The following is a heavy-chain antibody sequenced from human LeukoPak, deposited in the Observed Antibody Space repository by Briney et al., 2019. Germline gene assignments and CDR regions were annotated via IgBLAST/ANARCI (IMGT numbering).Heavy chain of an antibody. J-gene: IGHJ3*02. CDR1: GGSISSSSYY. CDR2: FYYGGST. Sequence: SETLSLTCTVSGGSISSSSYYWGWIRQSPGEGLEWIGSFYYGGSTYYNLSLKSRVTISVDTSKNQFSLKLSSVTAADTAVYYCARREGFQYYYDSSDYSDAFDIWGQGTMVTVSS. D-gene: IGHD3-22*01. V-gene: IGHV4-39*01. CDR3: ARREGFQYYYDSSDYSDAFDI.